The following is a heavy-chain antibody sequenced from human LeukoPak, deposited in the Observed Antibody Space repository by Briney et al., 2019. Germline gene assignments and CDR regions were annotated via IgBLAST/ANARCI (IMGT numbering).Heavy chain of an antibody. D-gene: IGHD5-18*01. CDR1: GFTFTSSA. CDR3: AAIFAGGGYSYGFGIDP. Sequence: TSVEVSCKASGFTFTSSAMQWVRQARGQRLEWIGWIVVGSGNTNYAQKFQERVTITRDMSTSTAYMELSSLRSEDTAVYCCAAIFAGGGYSYGFGIDPWGQGTLVTVSS. CDR2: IVVGSGNT. V-gene: IGHV1-58*02. J-gene: IGHJ5*02.